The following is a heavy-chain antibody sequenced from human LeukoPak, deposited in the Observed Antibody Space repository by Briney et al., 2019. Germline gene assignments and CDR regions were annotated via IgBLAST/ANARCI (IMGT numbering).Heavy chain of an antibody. Sequence: SETLSLTCTVSGGSISSGDYYWSWIRQHPGKGLEWIGYISNRGRTYYNPSLKSRLTISVDTSKNQFSLKLSSVTAADTAVYYCARDGVYGRYYFDYWGQGTLVTVSS. CDR3: ARDGVYGRYYFDY. J-gene: IGHJ4*02. CDR2: ISNRGRT. D-gene: IGHD3-10*01. CDR1: GGSISSGDYY. V-gene: IGHV4-31*03.